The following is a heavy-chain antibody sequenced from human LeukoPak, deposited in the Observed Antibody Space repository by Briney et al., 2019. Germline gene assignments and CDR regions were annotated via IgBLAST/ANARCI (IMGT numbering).Heavy chain of an antibody. D-gene: IGHD2-21*01. Sequence: PGGSLRLSCAASGFTVSSNYMSWVRQAPGKGLEWVSSICGDDGRTYYADSVKGRFTISRDISKNTLYLQVNGLRVEDTAVYYCAKGAGGSCYSPTDYWGQGTLVTVSS. CDR1: GFTVSSNY. V-gene: IGHV3-53*01. CDR2: ICGDDGRT. J-gene: IGHJ4*02. CDR3: AKGAGGSCYSPTDY.